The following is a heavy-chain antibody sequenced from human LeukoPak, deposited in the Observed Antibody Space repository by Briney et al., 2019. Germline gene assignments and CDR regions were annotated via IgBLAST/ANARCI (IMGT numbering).Heavy chain of an antibody. CDR2: IHYSGST. J-gene: IGHJ4*02. Sequence: SETLSLTCTVPGGSISSSSYYWGWIRQPPGKGLEWIGSIHYSGSTYYNPSLKSRVTISVDTSKNQFSLKLTSVTAADTAVYYCTSVSHWGQGTLVTVSS. CDR3: TSVSH. V-gene: IGHV4-39*01. CDR1: GGSISSSSYY.